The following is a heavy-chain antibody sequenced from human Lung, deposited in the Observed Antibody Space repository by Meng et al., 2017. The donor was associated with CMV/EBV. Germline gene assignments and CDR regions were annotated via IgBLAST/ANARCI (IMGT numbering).Heavy chain of an antibody. D-gene: IGHD2-15*01. CDR2: FDVNGGAT. V-gene: IGHV3-23*01. CDR1: GFSFSTFT. Sequence: GGSLRLXCAASGFSFSTFTMGWVRQAPGKGLEWVSTFDVNGGATFYSDSVKGRFTISRDTSENTLYLQMNSLRVDDTALYYCAKGVTSGAPYRAFDLLGQGTXVTV. CDR3: AKGVTSGAPYRAFDL. J-gene: IGHJ3*01.